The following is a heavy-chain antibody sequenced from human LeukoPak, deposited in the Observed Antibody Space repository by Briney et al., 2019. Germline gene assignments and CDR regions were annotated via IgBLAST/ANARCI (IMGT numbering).Heavy chain of an antibody. CDR3: ARGLSSSWNNFDY. J-gene: IGHJ4*02. Sequence: ASVKVSCKASGYTFTGCYLHWVRQAPGQGLEWMGRINPDSGGTDYAQNFQGRVTMTRDTSISTAYMELSRLISDDTAVYYCARGLSSSWNNFDYWGQGTLVTVSS. CDR2: INPDSGGT. D-gene: IGHD6-13*01. V-gene: IGHV1-2*06. CDR1: GYTFTGCY.